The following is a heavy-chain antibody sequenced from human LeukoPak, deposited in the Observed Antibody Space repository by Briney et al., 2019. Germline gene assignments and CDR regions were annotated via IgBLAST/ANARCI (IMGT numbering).Heavy chain of an antibody. J-gene: IGHJ4*02. D-gene: IGHD5-24*01. Sequence: SETLSLTCTVSGYSSSIDYYWGWIRQSPGKGLEWIGSIHRSGSTYYNPSLKSRVTISGDTSKSQFSLRLTSVTAADTAVYYCATRRDGYNYRIAFDYWGQGTLVTVSS. CDR3: ATRRDGYNYRIAFDY. V-gene: IGHV4-38-2*02. CDR1: GYSSSIDYY. CDR2: IHRSGST.